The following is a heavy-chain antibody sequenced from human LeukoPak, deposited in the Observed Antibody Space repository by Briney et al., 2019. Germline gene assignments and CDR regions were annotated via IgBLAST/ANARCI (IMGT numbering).Heavy chain of an antibody. Sequence: SETLSLTCAVYGGSFSGYYWSWIRQPPGKGLEWIGEINHSGSTNYNPSLKSRVTISVDTSKNQFSLKLSSVTAADTAVYYCARPYCSSTSCSTGNNWFDPWGQGTLVTVSS. J-gene: IGHJ5*02. D-gene: IGHD2-2*01. V-gene: IGHV4-34*01. CDR1: GGSFSGYY. CDR2: INHSGST. CDR3: ARPYCSSTSCSTGNNWFDP.